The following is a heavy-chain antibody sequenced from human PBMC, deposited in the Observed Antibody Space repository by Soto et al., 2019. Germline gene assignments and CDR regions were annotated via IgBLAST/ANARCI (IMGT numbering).Heavy chain of an antibody. CDR3: ANSQGVGGRLVTTFSFDY. CDR2: ISGSGGTT. J-gene: IGHJ4*02. D-gene: IGHD4-17*01. Sequence: VGSLRLSCAASGFTFSSYSMSWVRQAPGKGLRWVSVISGSGGTTFYSDSVKGRFTISRDNSKNTLYLQMNSLRAEDTAVYYCANSQGVGGRLVTTFSFDYWGQGTLVTVSS. V-gene: IGHV3-23*01. CDR1: GFTFSSYS.